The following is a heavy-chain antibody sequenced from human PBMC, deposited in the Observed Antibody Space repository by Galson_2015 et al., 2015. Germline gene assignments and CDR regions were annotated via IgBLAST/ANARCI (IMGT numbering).Heavy chain of an antibody. J-gene: IGHJ4*02. CDR1: GYSFTNYW. Sequence: QSGAEVKKPEESLKISCEGSGYSFTNYWIAWVRQMPGKGLEWMGIIYPGDSNTRYSPSFQGQVTISADKSISTTYLQWSSLKASDTAIYYCARHFYGSGAYYLDYWGQGTLVTVSS. D-gene: IGHD3-10*01. V-gene: IGHV5-51*01. CDR2: IYPGDSNT. CDR3: ARHFYGSGAYYLDY.